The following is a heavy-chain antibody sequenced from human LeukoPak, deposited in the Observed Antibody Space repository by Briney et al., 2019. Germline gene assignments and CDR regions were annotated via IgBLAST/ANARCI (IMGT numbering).Heavy chain of an antibody. J-gene: IGHJ4*02. V-gene: IGHV4-34*01. Sequence: PSETLSLTCAVYGGSFSGYYWSWIRQPPGKGLEWIGEINHSGSTNYNPSLKSRVTISVDTSKNQFSLKLSSVTAEDTAVYYCARDGGIWYFDYWGQGTLVTVSS. D-gene: IGHD3-16*01. CDR1: GGSFSGYY. CDR3: ARDGGIWYFDY. CDR2: INHSGST.